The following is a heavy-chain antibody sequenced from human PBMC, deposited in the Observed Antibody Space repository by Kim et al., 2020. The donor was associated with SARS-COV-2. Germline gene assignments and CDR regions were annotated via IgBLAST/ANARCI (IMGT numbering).Heavy chain of an antibody. V-gene: IGHV3-30*07. J-gene: IGHJ4*02. Sequence: SVKGRFTISRDNSKSTLYLQMNSRRAEDTAVYYCARDSYCGGDCYSVLDYWGQGTLVTVSS. CDR3: ARDSYCGGDCYSVLDY. D-gene: IGHD2-21*02.